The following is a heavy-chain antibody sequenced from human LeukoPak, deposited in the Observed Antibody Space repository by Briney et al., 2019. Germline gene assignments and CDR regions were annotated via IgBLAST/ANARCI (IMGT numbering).Heavy chain of an antibody. V-gene: IGHV3-23*01. Sequence: GGSLRLSCAASGFTFSSYAMSWVRQAPGKGLEWVSAISGSGGSTYYADSVKGRFTISRDNSKNTLYLQMNSLRAEDTAVYYCAKDRGYYGSGSYWFDPWGQGTLVTVSS. CDR2: ISGSGGST. CDR3: AKDRGYYGSGSYWFDP. CDR1: GFTFSSYA. J-gene: IGHJ5*02. D-gene: IGHD3-10*01.